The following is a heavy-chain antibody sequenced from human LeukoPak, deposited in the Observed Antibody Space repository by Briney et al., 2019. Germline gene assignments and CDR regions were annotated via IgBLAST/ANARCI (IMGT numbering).Heavy chain of an antibody. Sequence: GGSLRLSCAACGFTFSSYGMHWVRQDPGKGLEWVAVISYDGSNKYYADSVKGRFTISRDNSKNTLHLQMNSLRAEDTAVCYCAKDRGDGYNYGPPGYFQHWGQGTLVTVSS. CDR3: AKDRGDGYNYGPPGYFQH. D-gene: IGHD5-24*01. CDR2: ISYDGSNK. CDR1: GFTFSSYG. J-gene: IGHJ1*01. V-gene: IGHV3-30*18.